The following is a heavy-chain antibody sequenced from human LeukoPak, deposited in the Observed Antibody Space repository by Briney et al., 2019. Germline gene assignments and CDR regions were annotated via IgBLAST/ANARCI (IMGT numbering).Heavy chain of an antibody. V-gene: IGHV3-11*01. D-gene: IGHD6-13*01. J-gene: IGHJ6*03. CDR2: ISSSGSTI. Sequence: GGSLRLSCAASGFTFSDYYMSWIRQAPGKGLEWVSYISSSGSTIYYADSVKGRFTISRDNAKNSLYLQMNSLRAEDTALYYCAKDSSSWDGGYYYYYYMDVWGKGTTVTVSS. CDR3: AKDSSSWDGGYYYYYYMDV. CDR1: GFTFSDYY.